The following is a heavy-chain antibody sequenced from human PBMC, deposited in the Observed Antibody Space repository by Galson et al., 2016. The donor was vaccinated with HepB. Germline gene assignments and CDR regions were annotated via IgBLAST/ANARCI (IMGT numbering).Heavy chain of an antibody. CDR1: GFTFSGYS. Sequence: SLRLSCAASGFTFSGYSISWVRQAPGKGLVWISGINASGTSTYHADSVKGRVTISRDNSMNKLYLQMSSLRAEDTAIYYCGKNLKRASYYDYVWGTAINSWGQGALVTVSS. V-gene: IGHV3-23*01. D-gene: IGHD3-16*01. CDR2: INASGTST. J-gene: IGHJ4*02. CDR3: GKNLKRASYYDYVWGTAINS.